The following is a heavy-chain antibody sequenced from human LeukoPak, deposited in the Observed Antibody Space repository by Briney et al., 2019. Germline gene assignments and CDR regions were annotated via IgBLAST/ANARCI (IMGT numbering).Heavy chain of an antibody. V-gene: IGHV4-31*03. D-gene: IGHD2-15*01. Sequence: PSQTLSLTCTVSGGSISSNDYYWSWIRQHPGKGLECIGYIFYSGSTHYHPSLKSRVTISVDRSENQFSLRLTSVTAADTAVYYCARTPRPASVAAGNNWFDSWGQGTLVTVSS. CDR3: ARTPRPASVAAGNNWFDS. CDR2: IFYSGST. J-gene: IGHJ5*01. CDR1: GGSISSNDYY.